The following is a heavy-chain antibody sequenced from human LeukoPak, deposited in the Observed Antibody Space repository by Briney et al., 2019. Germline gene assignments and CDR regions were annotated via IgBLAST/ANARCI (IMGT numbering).Heavy chain of an antibody. J-gene: IGHJ3*02. CDR3: AREARYCSGGSCYGVYAFDI. CDR1: GFTFSSHG. V-gene: IGHV3-30*03. CDR2: ISYDGSKT. Sequence: GRSLRLSCVTSGFTFSSHGMHWVRQAPGKGPEWVALISYDGSKTYYADSVQGRFTISRDNSKNTLYLQMNSLRAEDTAVYYCAREARYCSGGSCYGVYAFDIWGQGTMVTVSS. D-gene: IGHD2-15*01.